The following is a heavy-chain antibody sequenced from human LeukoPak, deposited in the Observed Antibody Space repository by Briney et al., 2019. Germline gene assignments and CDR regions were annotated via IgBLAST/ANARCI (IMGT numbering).Heavy chain of an antibody. V-gene: IGHV3-9*01. J-gene: IGHJ3*02. CDR2: ISWNSGSI. CDR1: GFTFYDYA. Sequence: PGGSLRLSCAASGFTFYDYAMHWVRHAPGKGLEGVSGISWNSGSIGYADSVKGRFTISRDNAKNSLYLQMNSLRAEDTALYYCAKEAMAGIGMGAFDIWGQGTMVTVSS. CDR3: AKEAMAGIGMGAFDI. D-gene: IGHD5-18*01.